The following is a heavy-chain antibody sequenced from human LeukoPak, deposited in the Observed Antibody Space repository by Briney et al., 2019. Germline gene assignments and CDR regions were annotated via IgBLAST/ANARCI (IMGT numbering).Heavy chain of an antibody. D-gene: IGHD1-26*01. J-gene: IGHJ6*02. CDR1: GYTFSSYG. V-gene: IGHV1-18*01. CDR2: INTYNGNT. CDR3: SRDTGSYYSVGMDV. Sequence: GASVKVSCKASGYTFSSYGISWVRQAPGQGLEWMGWINTYNGNTNYAQKFQGRVSMTTDTSTSTVYMELRSLRSDDTAVYYCSRDTGSYYSVGMDVWGQGTTVTVSS.